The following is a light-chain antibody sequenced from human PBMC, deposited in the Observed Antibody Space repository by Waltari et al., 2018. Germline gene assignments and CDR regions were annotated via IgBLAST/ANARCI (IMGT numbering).Light chain of an antibody. V-gene: IGKV1-27*01. Sequence: DIQMTQSPYSLSASVQDRVTITCRASQGINNYLAWYQQKPGRVPSLLIYGASTLQSGVPSRFSGSGSGTDFTLTISSLQPEDVATYFCQKYDSAPYTFGQGTKLEI. CDR1: QGINNY. CDR2: GAS. CDR3: QKYDSAPYT. J-gene: IGKJ2*01.